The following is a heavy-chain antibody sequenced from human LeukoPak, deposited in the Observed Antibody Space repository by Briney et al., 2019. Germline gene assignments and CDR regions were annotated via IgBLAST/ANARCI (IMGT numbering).Heavy chain of an antibody. CDR1: GGSFSGYY. Sequence: SETLSLTCAVYGGSFSGYYWTWIRQTPEKGLEWIGEMNPSGSTNYNPSLKSRITISVDTSKNQFSLELSSVTAADTAVYYCARGRQDVTMIVVVMTAVSYYLDVWGKGTTVTVS. CDR2: MNPSGST. V-gene: IGHV4-34*01. CDR3: ARGRQDVTMIVVVMTAVSYYLDV. J-gene: IGHJ6*03. D-gene: IGHD3-22*01.